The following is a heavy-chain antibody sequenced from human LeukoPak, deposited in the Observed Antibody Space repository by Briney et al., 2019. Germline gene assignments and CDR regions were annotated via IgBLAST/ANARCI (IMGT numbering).Heavy chain of an antibody. CDR1: GYTFTSYY. Sequence: ASVKVSCKASGYTFTSYYMHWVRQAPGQGLEWMGIINPSGGSTSYAQKFQGRVTMTRDTSTSTVYMELSSLRSEDTAVYYCAADGGYSYVDYYYGMDVWGQGTTVTVSS. CDR2: INPSGGST. J-gene: IGHJ6*02. D-gene: IGHD5-18*01. CDR3: AADGGYSYVDYYYGMDV. V-gene: IGHV1-46*01.